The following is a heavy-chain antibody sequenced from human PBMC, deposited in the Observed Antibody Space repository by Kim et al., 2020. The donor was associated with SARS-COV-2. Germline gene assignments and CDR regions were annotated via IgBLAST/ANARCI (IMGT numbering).Heavy chain of an antibody. CDR2: IYYSGST. D-gene: IGHD5-18*01. V-gene: IGHV4-39*01. Sequence: SETLSLTCTVSGGSISSNGYYWGWLRQPPGKGLEWIGSIYYSGSTYYNSSLKSRATISVDTSKNQSSLKLSSVTAAATAVYYCARLKGYSYGYIDYCGQ. CDR3: ARLKGYSYGYIDY. CDR1: GGSISSNGYY. J-gene: IGHJ4*02.